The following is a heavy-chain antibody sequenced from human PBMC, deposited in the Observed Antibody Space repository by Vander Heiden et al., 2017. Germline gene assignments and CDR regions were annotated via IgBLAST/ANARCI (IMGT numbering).Heavy chain of an antibody. CDR3: ARGSYCSSTSCYGDYYYYGMDV. V-gene: IGHV3-33*01. Sequence: QVQLVESGGGVVQPGRSLRLSCAASGFTFSSYAMHWVRQAPGKGLEWVAVIWYDGSNKYYADSVKGRFTISRDNSKNTLYLQMNSLRAEDTAVYYCARGSYCSSTSCYGDYYYYGMDVWGQGTTVTVSS. J-gene: IGHJ6*02. CDR1: GFTFSSYA. CDR2: IWYDGSNK. D-gene: IGHD2-2*01.